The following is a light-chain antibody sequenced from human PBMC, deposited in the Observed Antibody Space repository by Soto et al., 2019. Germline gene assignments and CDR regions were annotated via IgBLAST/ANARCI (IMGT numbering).Light chain of an antibody. CDR1: SGHSSYA. J-gene: IGLJ1*01. Sequence: QLVLTQSPSASASLGASVRLTCTLSSGHSSYAIAWHQQQPEKGPRYLMKLNSDGSHNKGDGIPDRFSGSSSGAERSLTISSLQSEDEADYYCQTWGTGIQVFGAGTKVTVL. CDR3: QTWGTGIQV. V-gene: IGLV4-69*01. CDR2: LNSDGSH.